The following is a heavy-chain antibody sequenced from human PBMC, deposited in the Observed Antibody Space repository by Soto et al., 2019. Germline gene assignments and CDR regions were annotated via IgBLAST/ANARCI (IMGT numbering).Heavy chain of an antibody. CDR1: GFTLSNYD. D-gene: IGHD1-26*01. CDR3: ARGRGADFDY. J-gene: IGHJ4*02. CDR2: IGTAGDT. Sequence: EVQLVESGGGLVPPGGSLRLSCAASGFTLSNYDMHWVRQATGKGLEWVSAIGTAGDTYYPGSVKGRFTISRENAKNSLYLQMNSLRAGDTAVYYCARGRGADFDYWGQGTLVTVSS. V-gene: IGHV3-13*04.